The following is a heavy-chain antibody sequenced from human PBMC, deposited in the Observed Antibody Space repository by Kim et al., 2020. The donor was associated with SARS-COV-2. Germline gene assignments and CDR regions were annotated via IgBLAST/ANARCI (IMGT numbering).Heavy chain of an antibody. CDR2: ISGSGGST. CDR3: ANFWGIVGALCY. J-gene: IGHJ4*02. V-gene: IGHV3-23*01. Sequence: GGSLRLSCAASGFTFSSYAMSWVRQAPGKGLEWVSAISGSGGSTDYADSVKGRFTISRDNSKNTLYLQMNSLRAEDTTVYYCANFWGIVGALCYWGQGTLVTVSS. D-gene: IGHD1-26*01. CDR1: GFTFSSYA.